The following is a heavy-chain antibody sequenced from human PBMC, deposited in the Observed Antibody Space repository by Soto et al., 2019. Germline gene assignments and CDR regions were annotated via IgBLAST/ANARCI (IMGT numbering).Heavy chain of an antibody. CDR3: AKGSPYTSGWLNWFGS. Sequence: PGGSLRLSCAAPGFTFSSYAMSWVRQAPGKGLEWVSGISGSGGTTDYADSVKGRFTISRDNSKNTLYVQMNSLRAEDTAVYYCAKGSPYTSGWLNWFGSWGQGTLVSVSS. V-gene: IGHV3-23*01. J-gene: IGHJ5*01. D-gene: IGHD6-19*01. CDR1: GFTFSSYA. CDR2: ISGSGGTT.